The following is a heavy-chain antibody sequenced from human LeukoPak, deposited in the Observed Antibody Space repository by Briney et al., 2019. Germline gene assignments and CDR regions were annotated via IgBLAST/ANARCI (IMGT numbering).Heavy chain of an antibody. D-gene: IGHD4-17*01. V-gene: IGHV4-59*01. J-gene: IGHJ4*02. CDR2: IYYTGST. Sequence: SETLSLTCTVSGGSISSYYWSWIRQPPGKALEWIGYIYYTGSTNYNPSLRSRVTISVDTSRNQFSLKLSSLTAADTAVYYCARGGTTNDYWGQGTLVSVSS. CDR3: ARGGTTNDY. CDR1: GGSISSYY.